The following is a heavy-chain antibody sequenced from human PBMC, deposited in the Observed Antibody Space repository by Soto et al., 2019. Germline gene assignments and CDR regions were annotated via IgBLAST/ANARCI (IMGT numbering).Heavy chain of an antibody. D-gene: IGHD5-18*01. Sequence: PGESLKISCKGSGYSFTSYWIGWVRQMPGKGLEWMGIIYPGDSDTRYSPSFQGQVTISADKSISTAYLQWSSLKASDTAMYYCARHRYSYGQPGWFYYYGMDVWGKGTTVTVSS. J-gene: IGHJ6*04. CDR1: GYSFTSYW. V-gene: IGHV5-51*01. CDR2: IYPGDSDT. CDR3: ARHRYSYGQPGWFYYYGMDV.